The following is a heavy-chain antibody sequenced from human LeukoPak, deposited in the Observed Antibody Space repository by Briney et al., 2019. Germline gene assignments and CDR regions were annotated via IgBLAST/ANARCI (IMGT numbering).Heavy chain of an antibody. J-gene: IGHJ4*02. CDR3: ARNADDSSSYPYFDY. V-gene: IGHV4-59*02. Sequence: PSETLSLTCTVSGDSVSGHYWSWIRQPPGKELEWIGYIYHSGSTNYNPSLKSRVTISVDTSKNQFSLKLSSVTAADTAVYYCARNADDSSSYPYFDYWGQGTLVTVSS. D-gene: IGHD3-22*01. CDR2: IYHSGST. CDR1: GDSVSGHY.